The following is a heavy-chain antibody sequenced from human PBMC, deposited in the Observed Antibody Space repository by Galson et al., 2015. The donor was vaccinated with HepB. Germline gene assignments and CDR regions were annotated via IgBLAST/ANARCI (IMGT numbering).Heavy chain of an antibody. Sequence: SLRLSCAASGFTFSSYDMHWVRQATGKGLEWVSAIGTAGDTYYPGSVKGRFTISRENAKNSLYLQMNSLRAGDTAVYYCARGSGGHNRNYYYGADVWGQGTTVTVSS. D-gene: IGHD1-1*01. CDR2: IGTAGDT. CDR3: ARGSGGHNRNYYYGADV. CDR1: GFTFSSYD. V-gene: IGHV3-13*04. J-gene: IGHJ6*02.